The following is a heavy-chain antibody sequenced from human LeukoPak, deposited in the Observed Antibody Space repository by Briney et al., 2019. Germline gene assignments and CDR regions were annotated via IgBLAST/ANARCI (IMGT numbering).Heavy chain of an antibody. CDR2: INSDGSST. J-gene: IGHJ4*02. V-gene: IGHV3-74*01. D-gene: IGHD1-26*01. CDR3: ARESSVGAHKAFDY. CDR1: GFTFSNYW. Sequence: GGSLRLSCAASGFTFSNYWMHWVRQAPGKGLVWVSRINSDGSSTSYADSVKGRFTTSRDNAKNTLYLQMNSLRAEDTAVYYCARESSVGAHKAFDYWGQGTLVTVSS.